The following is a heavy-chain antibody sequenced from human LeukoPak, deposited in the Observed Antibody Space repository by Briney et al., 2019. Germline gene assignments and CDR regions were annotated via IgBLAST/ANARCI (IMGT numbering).Heavy chain of an antibody. V-gene: IGHV3-30*18. CDR2: ISYDGSNK. J-gene: IGHJ1*01. Sequence: GGSLRLSCAASGFTFSSYGMHWVRQAPGKGLEWVAVISYDGSNKYYADSVKGRFTISRDNSKNTLYLQMNSLRAEDTAVYYCAKEGSSWPWYFQHWGQGTLVTVSS. D-gene: IGHD6-13*01. CDR3: AKEGSSWPWYFQH. CDR1: GFTFSSYG.